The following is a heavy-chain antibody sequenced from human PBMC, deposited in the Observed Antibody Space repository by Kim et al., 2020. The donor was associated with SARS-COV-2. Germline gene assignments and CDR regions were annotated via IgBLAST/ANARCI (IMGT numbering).Heavy chain of an antibody. CDR3: ARDGTNFIAAAGGYYFDY. Sequence: KGRFSIARDKAKNSLYLQMNSLRAEDTALYYCARDGTNFIAAAGGYYFDYWGQGSLVTVSS. V-gene: IGHV3-20*03. D-gene: IGHD6-13*01. J-gene: IGHJ4*02.